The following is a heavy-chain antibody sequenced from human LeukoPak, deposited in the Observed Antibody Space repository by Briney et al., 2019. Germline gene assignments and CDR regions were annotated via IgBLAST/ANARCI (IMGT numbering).Heavy chain of an antibody. CDR1: GFSFSSHW. Sequence: GGSLRLSCAATGFSFSSHWMNWVRQAPGKGLEWVANMKKDGSERYYVDSVKGRFTISRDNAKNSLYLQMNSLRAEDTAVYYCARDSRVPSSIFGIYYHYFDVWGKGTTVTVSS. V-gene: IGHV3-7*01. D-gene: IGHD3-3*02. CDR2: MKKDGSER. CDR3: ARDSRVPSSIFGIYYHYFDV. J-gene: IGHJ6*03.